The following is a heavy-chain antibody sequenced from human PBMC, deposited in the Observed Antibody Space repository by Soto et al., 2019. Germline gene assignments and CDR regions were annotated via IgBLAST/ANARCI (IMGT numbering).Heavy chain of an antibody. J-gene: IGHJ4*02. CDR2: MYTGGRT. D-gene: IGHD6-19*01. CDR3: PRGGGGWDS. V-gene: IGHV3-53*01. Sequence: EVHVVESGGGLIQPGGSLRLSCVPSGLTVTGEQMNWVRQAPGKGLEWVSTMYTGGRTFYADSVRGRFTISRDETKNILYLQMDSLRVEDTAVYYCPRGGGGWDSWGQGALVTVSS. CDR1: GLTVTGEQ.